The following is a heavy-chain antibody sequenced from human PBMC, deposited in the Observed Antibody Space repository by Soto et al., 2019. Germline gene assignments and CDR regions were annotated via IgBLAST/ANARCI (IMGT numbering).Heavy chain of an antibody. D-gene: IGHD6-19*01. CDR3: AKDLRVAGTFDV. CDR2: VSYDGSNK. CDR1: GFTFSSYG. Sequence: QVQLVESGGGVVQPGRYLRLSCAASGFTFSSYGMHWVRQAPGKGLEWVAVVSYDGSNKYYADSVKGRFTISRDNSKNTQYLQMNSLRAEDTAVYYCAKDLRVAGTFDVWGQGTMVTVSS. J-gene: IGHJ3*01. V-gene: IGHV3-30*18.